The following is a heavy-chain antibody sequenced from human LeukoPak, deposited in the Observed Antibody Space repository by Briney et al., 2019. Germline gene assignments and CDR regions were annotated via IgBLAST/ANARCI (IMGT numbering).Heavy chain of an antibody. CDR2: ISYDGSNK. J-gene: IGHJ5*02. CDR3: AKDIGSVGATPFDP. D-gene: IGHD1-26*01. CDR1: GFTFSSYG. Sequence: GGSLRLSCAASGFTFSSYGMHWVRQAPGKGLEWVAVISYDGSNKYYADSVKGRFTISRDNSKNTLYLQMNSLRAEDTAVYYCAKDIGSVGATPFDPWGQGTLVTVSS. V-gene: IGHV3-30*18.